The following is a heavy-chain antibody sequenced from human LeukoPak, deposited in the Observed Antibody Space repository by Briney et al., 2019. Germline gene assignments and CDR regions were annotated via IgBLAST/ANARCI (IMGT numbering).Heavy chain of an antibody. CDR3: ARVGPHSWNDGGYFDY. D-gene: IGHD1-1*01. Sequence: GRSLRLSCAASGFTFSSYAMHWVRQAPGKGLEWVAVISYDGSNKYYADSVKGRFTISRDNSKNTLYLQMNSLRAEDTAVYYCARVGPHSWNDGGYFDYWGQGTLVTVSS. J-gene: IGHJ4*02. CDR1: GFTFSSYA. CDR2: ISYDGSNK. V-gene: IGHV3-30*04.